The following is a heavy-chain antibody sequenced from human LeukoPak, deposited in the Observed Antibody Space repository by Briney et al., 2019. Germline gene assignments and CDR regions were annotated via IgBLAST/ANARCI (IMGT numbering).Heavy chain of an antibody. CDR2: ISWNSGSI. V-gene: IGHV3-9*01. Sequence: GGSLRLSCAASGFTFDDYAMHWVRQAPGKGLGWVSGISWNSGSIGYADSVKGRFTISRDNAKNSLYLQMNSLRAEDTALYYCAKVPIADFWSGYYLSVVFDYWGQGTLVTVSS. CDR3: AKVPIADFWSGYYLSVVFDY. J-gene: IGHJ4*02. D-gene: IGHD3-3*01. CDR1: GFTFDDYA.